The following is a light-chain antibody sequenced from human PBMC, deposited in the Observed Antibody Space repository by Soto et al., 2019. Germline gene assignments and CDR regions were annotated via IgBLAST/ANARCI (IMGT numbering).Light chain of an antibody. CDR2: KAS. Sequence: DIQMTQSPSTLSASVGDRVTITCRASQGISSLLAWYQQKPGKAPKLLMYKASTLKSGVPSRFSGSGYGTELTITISSMKNDDFETYYCQHYNSYPEAFGQGTKVDIK. CDR1: QGISSL. J-gene: IGKJ1*01. V-gene: IGKV1-5*03. CDR3: QHYNSYPEA.